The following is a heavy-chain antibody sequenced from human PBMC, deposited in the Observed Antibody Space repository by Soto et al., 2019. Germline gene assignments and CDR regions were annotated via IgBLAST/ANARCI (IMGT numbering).Heavy chain of an antibody. J-gene: IGHJ4*02. CDR1: GASIGTNNW. Sequence: QVQLQESGPGLVEPSGTLSLTCAVSGASIGTNNWWSWVRQPPGKGLEWIGEVYHSGTTNCNPSLKSRVTISIDNSKNQFSLRLTSMTAADTAVYYRAVPGDGDFDYWSQGTLVTVSS. CDR2: VYHSGTT. CDR3: AVPGDGDFDY. V-gene: IGHV4-4*02.